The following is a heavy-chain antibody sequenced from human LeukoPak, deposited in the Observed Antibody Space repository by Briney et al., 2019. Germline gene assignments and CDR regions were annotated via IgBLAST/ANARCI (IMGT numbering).Heavy chain of an antibody. CDR2: VSGNGGST. CDR3: AKSKAGSGNYGDY. CDR1: GFTFSSYA. Sequence: GRSLRLSCAASGFTFSSYAMHWVRQAPGKGLEWVSTVSGNGGSTYYVDSVKGWLTISRDNSKNTLYLQMNSLRAEDTAVYYCAKSKAGSGNYGDYWGQGTLVTVSS. J-gene: IGHJ4*02. V-gene: IGHV3-23*01. D-gene: IGHD1-26*01.